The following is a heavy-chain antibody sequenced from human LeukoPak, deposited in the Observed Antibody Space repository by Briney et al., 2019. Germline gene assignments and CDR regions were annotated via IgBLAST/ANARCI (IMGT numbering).Heavy chain of an antibody. V-gene: IGHV3-66*01. J-gene: IGHJ3*02. CDR2: IYSGGST. CDR3: ARGGYGGNRAFDI. CDR1: GLTVSSNY. Sequence: EPGGSLRLSCAASGLTVSSNYMSWVRQAPGKGLEWVSVIYSGGSTYYADSVKGRFTISRDNSKNTLYLQMNSLRAEDTAVYYCARGGYGGNRAFDIWGQGTVVTVSS. D-gene: IGHD4-23*01.